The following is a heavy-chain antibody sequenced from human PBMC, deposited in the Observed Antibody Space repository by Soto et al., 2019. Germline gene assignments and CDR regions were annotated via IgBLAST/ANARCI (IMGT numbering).Heavy chain of an antibody. V-gene: IGHV1-3*01. CDR3: ARVAPSGGSVPRFDP. J-gene: IGHJ5*02. CDR2: INAGNGNT. CDR1: GYTFTAYN. Sequence: GASVKVSCKAFGYTFTAYNNHWLRQAPGQGLEWMGWINAGNGNTRSSRKFQGRVIITRDTSATTAYLEVDSLRSEDTAIYYCARVAPSGGSVPRFDPWGQGTLVTVSS. D-gene: IGHD3-10*01.